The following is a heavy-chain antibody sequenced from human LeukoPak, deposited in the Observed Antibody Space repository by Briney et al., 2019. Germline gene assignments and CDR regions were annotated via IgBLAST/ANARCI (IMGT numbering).Heavy chain of an antibody. D-gene: IGHD6-19*01. Sequence: SETLSLTCTVSGSSISSYYWSWIRQPPGKGLEWIGYIYYSGSTNYNPSLKSRVTISVDTSKNQFSLKLGSVTAADTAVYYCARVGIAVASPFFDYWGQGTLVTVSS. CDR3: ARVGIAVASPFFDY. J-gene: IGHJ4*02. CDR2: IYYSGST. V-gene: IGHV4-59*01. CDR1: GSSISSYY.